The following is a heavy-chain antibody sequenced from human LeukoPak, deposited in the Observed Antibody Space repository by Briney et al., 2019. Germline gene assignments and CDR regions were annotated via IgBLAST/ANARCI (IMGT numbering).Heavy chain of an antibody. Sequence: GGSLRLSCAASGFTFSSYAMHWVRQAPPKGLQGGAGISYDGGNKYYADSVKGRFTISRDNSKNTLYLQMNSLGAEDTAVYYCVRDKYCSGGSCYPDLYYYYGMDVWGKGTTVTVSS. D-gene: IGHD2-15*01. CDR1: GFTFSSYA. CDR3: VRDKYCSGGSCYPDLYYYYGMDV. J-gene: IGHJ6*04. CDR2: ISYDGGNK. V-gene: IGHV3-30*04.